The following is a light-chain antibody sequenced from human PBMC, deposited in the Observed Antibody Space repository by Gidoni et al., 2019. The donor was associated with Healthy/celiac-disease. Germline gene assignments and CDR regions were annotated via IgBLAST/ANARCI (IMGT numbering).Light chain of an antibody. CDR3: QQSYSTPWT. V-gene: IGKV1-39*01. J-gene: IGKJ1*01. Sequence: DIQMTQSPSSLSASVGDRVTITCRASQSISSYLHWYQQKPGKAPKLLIYAASSLQSGVPSRFSGSGSGTDFTLPISSLQPEDFATYYCQQSYSTPWTFGQGTKVEIK. CDR2: AAS. CDR1: QSISSY.